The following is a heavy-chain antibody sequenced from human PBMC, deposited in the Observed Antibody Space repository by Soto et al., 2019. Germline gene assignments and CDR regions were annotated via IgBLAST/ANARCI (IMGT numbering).Heavy chain of an antibody. V-gene: IGHV3-74*01. CDR3: VRTSLVVAAATWEDY. CDR1: GFTFSSYW. Sequence: EVQLVESGGGLVQPGGSLRLSCAASGFTFSSYWMHWVRQAPGKGLVWVSRINSDGSSTSYADSVKGRFTISRDNAKNTLYLQMNSLRAEDTAVYYCVRTSLVVAAATWEDYWGLGTLVTVSS. J-gene: IGHJ4*02. D-gene: IGHD2-15*01. CDR2: INSDGSST.